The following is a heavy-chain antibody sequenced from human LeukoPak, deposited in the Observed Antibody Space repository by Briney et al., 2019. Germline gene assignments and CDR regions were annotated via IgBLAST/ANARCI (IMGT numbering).Heavy chain of an antibody. CDR1: AFIFSGHW. D-gene: IGHD6-19*01. CDR2: IKEDGSER. J-gene: IGHJ6*02. V-gene: IGHV3-7*03. CDR3: ARELQGAVAGTDYYYGMDVWGQGTRGYYYGMDV. Sequence: SGGSLRLSCEGSAFIFSGHWMNWVRQTPGKGLEWVASIKEDGSERQYVDSVKGRFSISRDNTKGSLFLQLNSLRAEDTAVYYCARELQGAVAGTDYYYGMDVWGQGTRGYYYGMDVWGQGTTVTVSS.